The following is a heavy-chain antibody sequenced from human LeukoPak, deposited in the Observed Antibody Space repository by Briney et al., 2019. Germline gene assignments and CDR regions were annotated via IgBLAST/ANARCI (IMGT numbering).Heavy chain of an antibody. V-gene: IGHV3-21*01. CDR3: ARERASSSWTLFGY. J-gene: IGHJ4*02. CDR1: GFTFRNYA. D-gene: IGHD6-13*01. CDR2: ISSSSSYI. Sequence: GGSLRLSCAASGFTFRNYALHWVRQAPGKGLEWVSSISSSSSYIYYADSVRGRFTISRDDAKNSLYLQMNSLIAEDTAVYYCARERASSSWTLFGYRGQGTLVTVSS.